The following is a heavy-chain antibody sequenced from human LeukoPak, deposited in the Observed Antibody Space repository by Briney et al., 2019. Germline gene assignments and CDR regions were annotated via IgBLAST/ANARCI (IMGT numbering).Heavy chain of an antibody. CDR1: GFTFSSYD. CDR2: IGTSGDT. V-gene: IGHV3-13*04. J-gene: IGHJ4*02. Sequence: GSLRLSCAASGFTFSSYDMHWVRQATGKGLEWVSVIGTSGDTYYAGSVKGRFTISRENAKNSLYLQMNSLTAGDTAVYYCARVTEAPYYFDYWGQGTLVTVSS. CDR3: ARVTEAPYYFDY.